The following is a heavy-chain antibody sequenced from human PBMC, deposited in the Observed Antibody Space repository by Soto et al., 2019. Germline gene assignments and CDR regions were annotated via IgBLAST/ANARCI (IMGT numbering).Heavy chain of an antibody. CDR1: GYTFTSYG. Sequence: ASVKVSCKASGYTFTSYGISWVRQAPGQGLEGMGWISAYNGNTNYAQKLQGRVTMTTDTSTSTAYMELRSLRSDDTAVYFFARALGKYYDFWSGYSTQFDYWGQGTLVTVSS. CDR3: ARALGKYYDFWSGYSTQFDY. D-gene: IGHD3-3*01. J-gene: IGHJ4*02. V-gene: IGHV1-18*01. CDR2: ISAYNGNT.